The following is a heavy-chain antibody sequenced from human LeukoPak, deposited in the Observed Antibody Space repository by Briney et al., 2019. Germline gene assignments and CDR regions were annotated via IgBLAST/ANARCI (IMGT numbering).Heavy chain of an antibody. V-gene: IGHV3-7*03. D-gene: IGHD3-10*01. CDR1: GFIFSTYW. CDR2: IKGDGSEK. Sequence: PGGSLRLSCAASGFIFSTYWMTWVRQAPGKGLEWVGNIKGDGSEKYYADSVKGRFIISRDNAKNSLFLQMNSLRAEDTAVYYCARGEVFFDYWGQGTLVTVSS. CDR3: ARGEVFFDY. J-gene: IGHJ4*02.